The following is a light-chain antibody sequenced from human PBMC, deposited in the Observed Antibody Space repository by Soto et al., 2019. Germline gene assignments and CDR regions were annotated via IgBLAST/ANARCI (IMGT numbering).Light chain of an antibody. Sequence: EIVWTQSPATMSLSPGDRATLSCRASQSVTSSYLAWYQQIPGRAPRLLIYGASNRANCIPARFSGSGSGTDFTLTISRLESEDFAVYYCQQYDRSPSWTFGQGTRVEV. V-gene: IGKV3-20*01. CDR3: QQYDRSPSWT. J-gene: IGKJ1*01. CDR2: GAS. CDR1: QSVTSSY.